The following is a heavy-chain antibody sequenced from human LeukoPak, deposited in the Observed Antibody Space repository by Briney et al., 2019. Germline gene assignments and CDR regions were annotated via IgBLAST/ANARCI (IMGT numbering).Heavy chain of an antibody. CDR2: LSYDGSKK. Sequence: QPGGSLRLSPAAPGFTFSSSAMYWVRQAPGKGLEWVAVLSYDGSKKYYADTVKGGFTIFRNNSNNTLYLQMNSRRAEDTAVYYCGAGRPTGPQSSRWGQGTLVTVSS. D-gene: IGHD4-17*01. CDR3: GAGRPTGPQSSR. J-gene: IGHJ4*02. V-gene: IGHV3-30*04. CDR1: GFTFSSSA.